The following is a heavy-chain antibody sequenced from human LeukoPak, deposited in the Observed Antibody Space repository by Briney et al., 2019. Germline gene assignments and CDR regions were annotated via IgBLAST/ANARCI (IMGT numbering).Heavy chain of an antibody. CDR1: GVSISRSFYY. D-gene: IGHD4-17*01. CDR2: VYYSGGT. V-gene: IGHV4-39*01. Sequence: SETLSLTCSISGVSISRSFYYWGWIRQPPGKRLEWIGNVYYSGGTNYNPSLKSRVSMSVDTSQNQFSLTLTSVTAADTAVYFCARRPNLPADDGDYWRFDVWGQGRRVTVSS. J-gene: IGHJ3*01. CDR3: ARRPNLPADDGDYWRFDV.